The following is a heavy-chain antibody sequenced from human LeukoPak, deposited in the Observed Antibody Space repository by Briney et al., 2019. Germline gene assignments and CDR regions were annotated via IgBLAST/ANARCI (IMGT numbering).Heavy chain of an antibody. D-gene: IGHD2-15*01. V-gene: IGHV4-34*01. CDR2: INQSGST. CDR1: GGSFSGYY. Sequence: PSETLSLTCAVYGGSFSGYYWSWIRQPPGKGLEWIGEINQSGSTNYNPSLKSRVTISVDTSKNQFSLKLSSVTAADTAVYYCARGLLVCSGGSCVRGYYYYGMDVWGQGTTVTVSS. CDR3: ARGLLVCSGGSCVRGYYYYGMDV. J-gene: IGHJ6*02.